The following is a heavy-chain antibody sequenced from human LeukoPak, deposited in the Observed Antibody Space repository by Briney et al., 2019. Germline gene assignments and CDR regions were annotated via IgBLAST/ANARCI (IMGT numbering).Heavy chain of an antibody. Sequence: GSLKVSCKVSGYTLTASSMHWVRQAPGKGLEWVGDFYPEVGETIYAQKLQGRVTMTEDTSTDTAYMELSSLRAEDTAVYYCATGGRGYSLDYWGQGSLVTVSS. CDR3: ATGGRGYSLDY. CDR2: FYPEVGET. J-gene: IGHJ4*02. V-gene: IGHV1-24*01. D-gene: IGHD5-18*01. CDR1: GYTLTASS.